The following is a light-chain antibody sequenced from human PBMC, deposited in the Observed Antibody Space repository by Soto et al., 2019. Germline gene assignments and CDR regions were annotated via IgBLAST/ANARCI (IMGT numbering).Light chain of an antibody. CDR1: QRVDYNY. CDR3: QQYGTSPQT. Sequence: EIVLTQSPGTLSLSPGERATLSCRASQRVDYNYLAWYQQRPGQAPRLLVSEASHRPAGIPDRFSGSGSGTDFTLTISRLEPEDSAVYYCQQYGTSPQTFGQGTTVEIK. CDR2: EAS. V-gene: IGKV3-20*01. J-gene: IGKJ1*01.